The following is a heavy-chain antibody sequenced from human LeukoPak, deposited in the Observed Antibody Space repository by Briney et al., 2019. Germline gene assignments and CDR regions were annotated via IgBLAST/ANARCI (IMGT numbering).Heavy chain of an antibody. J-gene: IGHJ4*02. CDR3: ARDGGVSPTTVVTHLDY. D-gene: IGHD4-23*01. CDR1: GYTLTSYY. Sequence: ASVKVSCKASGYTLTSYYMHWVRQAPGQGLEWMGIINPSGGSTSYAQNFQGRITMTRDTSTSTVYMELNSLRSEDTAVYYCARDGGVSPTTVVTHLDYWGQGTLVTVSS. V-gene: IGHV1-46*01. CDR2: INPSGGST.